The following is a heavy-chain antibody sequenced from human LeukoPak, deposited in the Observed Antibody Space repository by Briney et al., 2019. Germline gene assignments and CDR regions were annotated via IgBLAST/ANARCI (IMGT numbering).Heavy chain of an antibody. Sequence: GGSLRLSCAASGFTFSSSAMSWVRQAPGKGLEWVSNISGSGSGGSTYYPGSVKGRFTISRENAKNSLYLQMSSLRAGDTAVYYCARAVYDSSGYTFDPWGQGTLVTVSS. V-gene: IGHV3-23*01. D-gene: IGHD3-22*01. CDR1: GFTFSSSA. CDR3: ARAVYDSSGYTFDP. CDR2: ISGSGSGGST. J-gene: IGHJ5*02.